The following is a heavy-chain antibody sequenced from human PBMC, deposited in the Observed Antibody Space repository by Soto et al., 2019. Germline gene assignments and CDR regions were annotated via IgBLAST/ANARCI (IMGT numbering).Heavy chain of an antibody. CDR1: GFTFDDCA. CDR2: ISWNGGTI. V-gene: IGHV3-9*01. CDR3: AKDKSWESRVFDI. D-gene: IGHD1-26*01. J-gene: IGHJ3*02. Sequence: EMQLVESGGGLVQPGRSLRLSFAASGFTFDDCAMHWVRQAPGKGLEWVSGISWNGGTINYADSVKGRFTISRDNAKNTLYLQMNSLRPEDTALYYCAKDKSWESRVFDIWGLGTMVTVSS.